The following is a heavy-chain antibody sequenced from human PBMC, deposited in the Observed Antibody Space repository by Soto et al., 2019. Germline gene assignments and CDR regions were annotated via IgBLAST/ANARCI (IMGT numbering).Heavy chain of an antibody. J-gene: IGHJ4*02. CDR1: GFTVSSNY. CDR2: IYSGGST. V-gene: IGHV3-53*01. Sequence: PGGSLNLSCAALGFTVSSNYMSWVCKAPGKGLEWVSVIYSGGSTYYADSVKGRFSISRDISKSTLYLQMNSLRAEDTAVYYCARGSPYCINAVCYRQNDYFDYWGQGP. D-gene: IGHD2-8*01. CDR3: ARGSPYCINAVCYRQNDYFDY.